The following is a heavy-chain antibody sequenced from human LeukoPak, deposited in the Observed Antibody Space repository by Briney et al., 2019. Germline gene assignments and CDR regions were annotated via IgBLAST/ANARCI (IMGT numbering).Heavy chain of an antibody. CDR2: IRYDGSNK. J-gene: IGHJ1*01. D-gene: IGHD2-21*02. Sequence: PGGSLRLSCAASGFTFSSYGMHWVRQAPGKGLEWVAFIRYDGSNKYYADSVKGRFTISRDNSKNTLYLQMNSLRAEDTAVYYCAKDSRLCGGGDCYPQYFQHWGQGTLVTVSS. V-gene: IGHV3-30*02. CDR3: AKDSRLCGGGDCYPQYFQH. CDR1: GFTFSSYG.